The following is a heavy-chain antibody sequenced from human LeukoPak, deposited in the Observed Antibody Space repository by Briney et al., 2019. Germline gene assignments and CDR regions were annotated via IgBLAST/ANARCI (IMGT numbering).Heavy chain of an antibody. CDR3: ASADYYGSGSYPPFDY. V-gene: IGHV4-30-4*08. D-gene: IGHD3-10*01. CDR1: GGSISSGDYY. J-gene: IGHJ4*02. CDR2: IYYSGST. Sequence: SQTLSLTCTVSGGSISSGDYYWRWIRQPPGKGLEWIGYIYYSGSTYYNPSLKSRVTISVDTSKNQFSLKLSSVTAADTAVYYCASADYYGSGSYPPFDYWGQGTLVTVSS.